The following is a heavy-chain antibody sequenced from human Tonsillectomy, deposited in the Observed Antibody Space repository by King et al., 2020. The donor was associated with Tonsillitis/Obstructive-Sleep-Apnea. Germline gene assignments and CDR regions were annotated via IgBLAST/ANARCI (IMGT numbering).Heavy chain of an antibody. J-gene: IGHJ4*02. CDR1: GYTFTNYD. CDR3: ARGGTYYDGSDKLGDY. D-gene: IGHD3-22*01. CDR2: ISTYNGNT. Sequence: VQLVESGAEVKKPGASVKVSCKASGYTFTNYDISWVRQAPGQGLEWMGWISTYNGNTNYAQKLQGRVTMTTDTSTSTAYMELRSLRSDDTAVYYCARGGTYYDGSDKLGDYWGQGTLVTVSS. V-gene: IGHV1-18*01.